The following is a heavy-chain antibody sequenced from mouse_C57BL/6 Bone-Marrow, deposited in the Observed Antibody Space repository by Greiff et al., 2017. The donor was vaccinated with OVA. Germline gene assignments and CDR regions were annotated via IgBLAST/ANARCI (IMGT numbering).Heavy chain of an antibody. Sequence: QVQLQQPGAELVKPGASVKLSCKASGYTFTSYWMQWVKQRPGQGLEWIGEIDPSDSYTNYNQKFKGKATLTVDTSSSTTYMQLSSLTSEDSAVYYCASSIRPMDYWGQGTSVTVSS. J-gene: IGHJ4*01. CDR2: IDPSDSYT. V-gene: IGHV1-50*01. CDR3: ASSIRPMDY. D-gene: IGHD2-3*01. CDR1: GYTFTSYW.